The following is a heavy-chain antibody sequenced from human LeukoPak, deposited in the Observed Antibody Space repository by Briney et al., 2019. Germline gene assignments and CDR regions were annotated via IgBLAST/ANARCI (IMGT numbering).Heavy chain of an antibody. J-gene: IGHJ4*02. D-gene: IGHD6-19*01. CDR2: ISGSGGGT. Sequence: PGGSLRLSCAASGFTFDTYAMSWVRQAPGKGLEWVSAISGSGGGTYYADSVKGRFTISRDNSRNTLYLQMNSLRAEDTAVYYCARKYGSGWHEDYWGQGTLVTVSS. V-gene: IGHV3-23*01. CDR3: ARKYGSGWHEDY. CDR1: GFTFDTYA.